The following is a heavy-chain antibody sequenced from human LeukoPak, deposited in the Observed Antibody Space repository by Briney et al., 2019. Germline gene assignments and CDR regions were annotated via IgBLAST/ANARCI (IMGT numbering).Heavy chain of an antibody. CDR3: ANVDPRRNAFDI. CDR1: GDTFSTYA. J-gene: IGHJ3*02. Sequence: SVKVSCKASGDTFSTYAISWVRQAPGQGLEWMGGIIPVYGTPNYAQKFQGRVTIIADQSTSTAYMELSSLRFEDTAVYYCANVDPRRNAFDIWGQGTMVTVSS. V-gene: IGHV1-69*13. CDR2: IIPVYGTP. D-gene: IGHD3-10*02.